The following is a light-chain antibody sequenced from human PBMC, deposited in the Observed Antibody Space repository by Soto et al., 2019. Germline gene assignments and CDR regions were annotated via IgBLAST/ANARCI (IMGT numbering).Light chain of an antibody. Sequence: EIVMTQSPATLSVSPGHIATLSCRASQSISINLAWYQQKPGQAPRLLIYDASTRATGIPARFSGSGSGTEFTLSINSLQSEDSAVYYCQQHDGWPRTFGQGTKLEIK. CDR1: QSISIN. CDR2: DAS. CDR3: QQHDGWPRT. V-gene: IGKV3-15*01. J-gene: IGKJ2*01.